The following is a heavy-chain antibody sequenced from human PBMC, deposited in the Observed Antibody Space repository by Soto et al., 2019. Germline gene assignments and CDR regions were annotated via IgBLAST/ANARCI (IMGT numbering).Heavy chain of an antibody. CDR1: GYSFTSYW. V-gene: IGHV5-51*01. Sequence: GESLKISCKGSGYSFTSYWIGWVRQMPGKGLEWMGIIYPGDSDTRYSPSFQGQVTISSDKSISTAYLQWSSLKASDTAMYYCARVLNWCISPRDAFDIWGQGTMVTVSS. D-gene: IGHD2-8*01. CDR3: ARVLNWCISPRDAFDI. CDR2: IYPGDSDT. J-gene: IGHJ3*02.